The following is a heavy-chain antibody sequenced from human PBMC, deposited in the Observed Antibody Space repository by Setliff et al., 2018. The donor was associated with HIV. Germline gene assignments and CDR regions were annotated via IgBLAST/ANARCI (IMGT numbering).Heavy chain of an antibody. CDR1: GGSISSGGYY. J-gene: IGHJ3*02. CDR2: IYYSGST. D-gene: IGHD3-9*01. V-gene: IGHV4-31*03. CDR3: AKGGGLSFRYHDWFVKI. Sequence: SETLSLTCTVSGGSISSGGYYWSWIRQHPGKGLEWIGYIYYSGSTYYNPSLKSRVTISVDTSKNQFSLKLSSVTAADTAVYYCAKGGGLSFRYHDWFVKIWGQGTLVTVSS.